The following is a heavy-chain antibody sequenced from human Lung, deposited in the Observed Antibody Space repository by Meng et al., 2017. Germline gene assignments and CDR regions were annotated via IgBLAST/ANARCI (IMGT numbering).Heavy chain of an antibody. D-gene: IGHD2-8*02. CDR2: TAATDGGT. V-gene: IGHV3-23*01. CDR1: GFTFSNYA. CDR3: ARGTRVSCTGVICYPFDF. Sequence: EVQLLESGGGFVPSGGSLRLSCAVSGFTFSNYAMSWVRQAPGKGLEWVSATAATDGGTYHAASVRGRFTISRDNSKNTLSLQMNSLRADDTAIYYCARGTRVSCTGVICYPFDFWGQGTLVTVSS. J-gene: IGHJ4*02.